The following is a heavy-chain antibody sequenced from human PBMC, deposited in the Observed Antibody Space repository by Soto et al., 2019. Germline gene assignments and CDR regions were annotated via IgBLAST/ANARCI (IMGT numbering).Heavy chain of an antibody. V-gene: IGHV3-30-3*01. CDR3: ARRLPGSYSSNWYEVDY. Sequence: QVQLVESGGGVVQPGSSLRLSCAASGFTFSSYAMHWDRQAPGKGLEWVAVILYDGSNKYYADSVKGRFTISRDNSKNTVYLQMDSLRAEHTAVYYCARRLPGSYSSNWYEVDYWGQGTLVTVSS. J-gene: IGHJ4*02. CDR1: GFTFSSYA. D-gene: IGHD6-13*01. CDR2: ILYDGSNK.